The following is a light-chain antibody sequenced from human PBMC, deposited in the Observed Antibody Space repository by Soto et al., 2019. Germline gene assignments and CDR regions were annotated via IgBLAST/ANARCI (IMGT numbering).Light chain of an antibody. Sequence: QAVVIQPPSLSGTPGQRITISCSGSSSNIGTHYVYWYQQVSGSAPKVVIHANHQRPSGVPHRFSGSKSGTSATLAISGLQSEDEAEYYCAVWDDGLNGPGMLFGGGTKLTVL. J-gene: IGLJ2*01. CDR1: SSNIGTHY. CDR3: AVWDDGLNGPGML. V-gene: IGLV1-47*02. CDR2: ANH.